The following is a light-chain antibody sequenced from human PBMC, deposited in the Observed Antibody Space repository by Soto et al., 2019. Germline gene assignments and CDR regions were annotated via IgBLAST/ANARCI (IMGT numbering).Light chain of an antibody. V-gene: IGKV1-33*01. CDR1: QSISSW. CDR3: QQYDNLPLT. Sequence: IQMTHAPATLSASVVDRVTITFLASQSISSWLAWYQQKPGKAPKLLIYDASDLETGVPSRFSGSGSGTDFTFTINSLQPEDIATYYCQQYDNLPLTFGGGTKVDIK. CDR2: DAS. J-gene: IGKJ4*01.